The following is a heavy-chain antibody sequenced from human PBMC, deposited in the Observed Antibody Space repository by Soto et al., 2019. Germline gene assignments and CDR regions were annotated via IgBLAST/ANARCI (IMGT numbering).Heavy chain of an antibody. Sequence: ASVKVSCKASGYTFTSYGITWVRQAPGQGLEWMGWIGPYNGITNYAQRFQGRVTMTIDTSTTTVYMELRSLRSDDTAVYYCAIDSRNYSPDYWGQGTLVTVSS. V-gene: IGHV1-18*01. CDR1: GYTFTSYG. CDR2: IGPYNGIT. D-gene: IGHD3-22*01. CDR3: AIDSRNYSPDY. J-gene: IGHJ4*02.